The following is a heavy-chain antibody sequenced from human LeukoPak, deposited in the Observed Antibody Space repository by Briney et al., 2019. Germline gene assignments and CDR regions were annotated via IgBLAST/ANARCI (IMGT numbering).Heavy chain of an antibody. CDR3: AKDFGVVANYYFDY. Sequence: PGGSLRLSCAASGFTFSSNGMHWVRQAPGKGLEWVAVISYDGGNKYYADSVKGRFTISRDNSKNTLYLQMNSLRAEDTAVYYCAKDFGVVANYYFDYWGQGTLVTVSS. CDR1: GFTFSSNG. D-gene: IGHD3-3*01. CDR2: ISYDGGNK. V-gene: IGHV3-30*18. J-gene: IGHJ4*02.